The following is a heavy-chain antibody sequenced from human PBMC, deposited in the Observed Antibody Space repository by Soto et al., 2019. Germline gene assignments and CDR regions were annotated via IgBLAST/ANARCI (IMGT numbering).Heavy chain of an antibody. Sequence: SETLSLTCTVSGGSISSGGYYWSWIRQHPGRGLEWIGYIYYNGNTYYNPSLKSRVTVSVDSSKNQFSLNVRSVTAADTAVYYCARCALVVIPVPGFDPWGQGTLVTVSS. CDR1: GGSISSGGYY. CDR2: IYYNGNT. V-gene: IGHV4-31*03. D-gene: IGHD2-15*01. J-gene: IGHJ5*02. CDR3: ARCALVVIPVPGFDP.